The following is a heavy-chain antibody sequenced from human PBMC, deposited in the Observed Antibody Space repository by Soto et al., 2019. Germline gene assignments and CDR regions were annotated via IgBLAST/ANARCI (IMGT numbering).Heavy chain of an antibody. CDR1: GYTFTDYY. Sequence: QVQLVQSGAEVKKPGASVKVSCKASGYTFTDYYIHWVRQAPGQGLEWMGWINPNSGGTNYAQKFQGRVTMPRDTSISTAYMELGRLRSDDTAVYYCARVRFLEWLTYWYFDLWGRGTLVTVSS. CDR2: INPNSGGT. D-gene: IGHD3-3*01. CDR3: ARVRFLEWLTYWYFDL. J-gene: IGHJ2*01. V-gene: IGHV1-2*02.